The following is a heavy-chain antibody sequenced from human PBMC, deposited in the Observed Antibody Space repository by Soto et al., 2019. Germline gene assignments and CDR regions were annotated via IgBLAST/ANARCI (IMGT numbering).Heavy chain of an antibody. J-gene: IGHJ5*02. V-gene: IGHV4-4*02. CDR1: GGSLSSSNW. Sequence: PSETLSLTCAVSGGSLSSSNWWSWVRQPPGKGLEWIGEIYHSGSTNYNPSLKSRVTISVDKSKNQFSLKLSSVTAADTAVYYCARASSSWYWFDPWGQGTLVTVSS. CDR3: ARASSSWYWFDP. CDR2: IYHSGST. D-gene: IGHD6-13*01.